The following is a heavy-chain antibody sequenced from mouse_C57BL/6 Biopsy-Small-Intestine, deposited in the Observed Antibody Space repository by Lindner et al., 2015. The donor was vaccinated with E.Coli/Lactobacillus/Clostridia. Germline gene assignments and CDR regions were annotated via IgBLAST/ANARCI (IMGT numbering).Heavy chain of an antibody. V-gene: IGHV1-82*01. CDR3: ARDDYDMDYYAMDY. Sequence: VQLQESGPELVKPGASVKISCKASGYAFSSSWMNWVKQRPGKGLEWIGRIYPGDGDTNYNGKFKGKATLTADKSSSTAYMQLSSLTSEDSAVYFCARDDYDMDYYAMDYWGQGTSVTVSS. J-gene: IGHJ4*01. D-gene: IGHD2-4*01. CDR2: IYPGDGDT. CDR1: GYAFSSSW.